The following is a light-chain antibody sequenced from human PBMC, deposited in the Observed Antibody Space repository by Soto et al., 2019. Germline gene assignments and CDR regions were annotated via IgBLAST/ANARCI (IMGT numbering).Light chain of an antibody. V-gene: IGLV1-51*02. J-gene: IGLJ2*01. CDR3: GTWDSSLSAVV. Sequence: QSVLTQPPSVSVAPGQKVIISCSGSSSNIGNNYASWYQQLPGTAPKLLIYENNKRPSGIPDRFSGSKSGTSATLGITGLQTGDEADYYCGTWDSSLSAVVFGGGTKLTVL. CDR2: ENN. CDR1: SSNIGNNY.